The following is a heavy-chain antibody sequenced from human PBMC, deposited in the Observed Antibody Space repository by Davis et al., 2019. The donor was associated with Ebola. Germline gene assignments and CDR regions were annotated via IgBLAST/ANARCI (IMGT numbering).Heavy chain of an antibody. Sequence: AASVKVSCKASGYTFTTYSIHRVRQAPGQGLEWMGWINGGNGNTQYSREFQGRVTITRDTSASTAYMELSSLRSEDTSVYYCARDRGGDYSFDYWGQGTLVTVSS. CDR3: ARDRGGDYSFDY. CDR1: GYTFTTYS. J-gene: IGHJ4*02. D-gene: IGHD3-10*01. CDR2: INGGNGNT. V-gene: IGHV1-3*01.